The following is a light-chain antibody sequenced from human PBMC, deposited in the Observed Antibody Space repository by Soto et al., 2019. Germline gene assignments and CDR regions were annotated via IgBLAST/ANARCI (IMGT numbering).Light chain of an antibody. J-gene: IGLJ2*01. Sequence: QSALTQPASVSGSPGQSITISCTGTSSDVGSYNLVSWYQQHPGKAPKLMIYEGSKPPSGVSNRFSGSKSGNTAALTISGLQAEDEADYYCCSYAGSSTLVFGGGTKLTVL. V-gene: IGLV2-23*01. CDR1: SSDVGSYNL. CDR3: CSYAGSSTLV. CDR2: EGS.